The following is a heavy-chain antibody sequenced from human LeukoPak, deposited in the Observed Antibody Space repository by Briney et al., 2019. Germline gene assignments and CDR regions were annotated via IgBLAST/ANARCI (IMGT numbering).Heavy chain of an antibody. CDR3: AREGQDLFDY. CDR2: ISSSGNTI. J-gene: IGHJ4*02. V-gene: IGHV3-48*03. CDR1: GFTFSTYE. D-gene: IGHD2-15*01. Sequence: GGSLRLSCVVSGFTFSTYEMNWVRQAPGKGLEWVSYISSSGNTIFYADSVRGRFTISRDNAKNSLCLQMNSLRAEDTAVYYCAREGQDLFDYWGQGTLVTVSS.